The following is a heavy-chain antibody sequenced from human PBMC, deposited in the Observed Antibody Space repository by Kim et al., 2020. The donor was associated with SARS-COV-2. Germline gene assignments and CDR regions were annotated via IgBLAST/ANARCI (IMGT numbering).Heavy chain of an antibody. D-gene: IGHD6-13*01. Sequence: DSVTARFTISRHNSKNTLYLQMNSLRAEDTAVYYCARGKWGSSSWYYFDYWGQGTLVTVSS. J-gene: IGHJ4*02. V-gene: IGHV3-53*01. CDR3: ARGKWGSSSWYYFDY.